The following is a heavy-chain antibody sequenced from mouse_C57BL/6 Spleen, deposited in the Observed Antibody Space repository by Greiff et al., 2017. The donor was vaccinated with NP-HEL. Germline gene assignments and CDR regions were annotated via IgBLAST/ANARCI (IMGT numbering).Heavy chain of an antibody. CDR3: ARMDYYAMDY. J-gene: IGHJ4*01. Sequence: QVQLQQSGAELVRPGASVKLSCKASGYTFTDYYINWVKQRPGQGLEWIARIYPGSGNTYYNEKFKGKATLTTEKSSSTAYMQLSSLTSEDSAVYFCARMDYYAMDYWGQGTSVTVSS. CDR1: GYTFTDYY. V-gene: IGHV1-76*01. CDR2: IYPGSGNT.